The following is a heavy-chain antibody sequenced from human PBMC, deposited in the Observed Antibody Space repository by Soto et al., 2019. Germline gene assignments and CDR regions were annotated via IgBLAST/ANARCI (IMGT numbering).Heavy chain of an antibody. CDR3: ARNVAPGEGWFDP. D-gene: IGHD1-26*01. J-gene: IGHJ5*02. CDR1: GGSISSYY. Sequence: PSETLSLTCTVSGGSISSYYWSWIRQPPGKGLEWIGYIYYSGSTNYNPSLKSRVTVSVDTSKNQLSLKLSSVTAADTAMYYCARNVAPGEGWFDPWGQGTLVTVSS. V-gene: IGHV4-59*01. CDR2: IYYSGST.